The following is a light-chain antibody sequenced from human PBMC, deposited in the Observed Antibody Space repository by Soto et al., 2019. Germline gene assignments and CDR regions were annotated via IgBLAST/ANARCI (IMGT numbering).Light chain of an antibody. Sequence: QSALALPASVSGSPVQSITNSCTGNSCDVGTYKDVSWYQQHPGKATKFMMYEGSKRTSAVSNRFSGSKSGITASLTISGLQAEDEADYYCCSYAGSSTYVFGTGTKVTVL. CDR2: EGS. CDR3: CSYAGSSTYV. CDR1: SCDVGTYKD. V-gene: IGLV2-23*01. J-gene: IGLJ1*01.